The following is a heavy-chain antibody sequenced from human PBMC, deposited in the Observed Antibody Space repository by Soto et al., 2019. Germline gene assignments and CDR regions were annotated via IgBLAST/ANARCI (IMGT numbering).Heavy chain of an antibody. CDR2: IYYSGST. Sequence: SETLSLTCTVSGGSISSGGYHWSWIRQHPGKGLEWIEYIYYSGSTYYNPSLKSRVTISVDTSKNQFSLKLSSVTAADTAVYYCARGKNWFDPWGQGTLVTVSS. J-gene: IGHJ5*02. V-gene: IGHV4-31*03. CDR1: GGSISSGGYH. CDR3: ARGKNWFDP.